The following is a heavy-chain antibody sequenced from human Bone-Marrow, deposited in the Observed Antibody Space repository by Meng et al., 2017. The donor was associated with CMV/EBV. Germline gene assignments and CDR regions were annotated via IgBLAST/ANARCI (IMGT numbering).Heavy chain of an antibody. CDR3: AGYDFWSGYPS. D-gene: IGHD3-3*01. CDR1: GGSISSYY. V-gene: IGHV4-59*01. J-gene: IGHJ4*02. Sequence: ETLSLTCTVSGGSISSYYWSWIRQPPGKGLEWIGYIYYSGSTNYNPSLKSRVTISVDTSKNQFSLKLSSVTAADTAVYYCAGYDFWSGYPSWGQGTLVTVSS. CDR2: IYYSGST.